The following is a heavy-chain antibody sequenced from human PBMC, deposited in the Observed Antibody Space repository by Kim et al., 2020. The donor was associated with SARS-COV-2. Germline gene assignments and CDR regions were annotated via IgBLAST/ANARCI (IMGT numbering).Heavy chain of an antibody. CDR1: GFTFDDYT. J-gene: IGHJ6*02. CDR3: AKEGVNYYYYYGIDV. Sequence: GGSLRLSCAASGFTFDDYTMHWVRQAPGKGLEWVSLISWDGGSTYYADSVKGRFTISRDNNKNSLYLQMNSLRTEDTALYYCAKEGVNYYYYYGIDVWGQGTTVTVSS. CDR2: ISWDGGST. V-gene: IGHV3-43*01.